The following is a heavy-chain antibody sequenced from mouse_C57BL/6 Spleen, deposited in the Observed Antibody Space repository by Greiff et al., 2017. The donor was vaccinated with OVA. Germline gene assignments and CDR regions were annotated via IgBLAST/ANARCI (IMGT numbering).Heavy chain of an antibody. CDR3: ARSGYYDDEGPDV. Sequence: VQLQQSGPELVKPGASVKMSCKASGYTFTDYNMHWVKQSHGKSLEWIGYINPNNGGTSYNQKFKGKATMTVNKSSSTAYMELSSLTSEDSAVYYCARSGYYDDEGPDVWGTGTTVTVSS. D-gene: IGHD2-4*01. CDR1: GYTFTDYN. J-gene: IGHJ1*03. CDR2: INPNNGGT. V-gene: IGHV1-22*01.